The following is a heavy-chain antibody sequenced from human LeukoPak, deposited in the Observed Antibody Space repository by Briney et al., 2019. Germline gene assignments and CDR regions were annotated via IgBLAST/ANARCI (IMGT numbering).Heavy chain of an antibody. Sequence: GGSLRLSCAASGFTVSNNYMTWVRQAPGKGLEWVSVVYSGGSTYYADPVKGRFTVSRDNSKNTLYLQMNSLRAEDTGVYYCARSGTYNWFDPWGQGTLVTVSS. J-gene: IGHJ5*02. D-gene: IGHD1-26*01. CDR1: GFTVSNNY. CDR3: ARSGTYNWFDP. CDR2: VYSGGST. V-gene: IGHV3-53*01.